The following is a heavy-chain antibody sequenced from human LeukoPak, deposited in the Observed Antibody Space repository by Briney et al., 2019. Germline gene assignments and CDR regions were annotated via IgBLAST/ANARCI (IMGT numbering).Heavy chain of an antibody. CDR3: AKNIGGFDY. D-gene: IGHD4-23*01. Sequence: GGSLRLSCTVSGFTLSSYEMSWIRQAPGKGLEWVSSIDYDGGSGHYADSVKGRFTISRDNSKNTLYLQMNSLRAEDTAVYYCAKNIGGFDYWGQGTLVTVSS. J-gene: IGHJ4*02. V-gene: IGHV3-23*01. CDR2: IDYDGGSG. CDR1: GFTLSSYE.